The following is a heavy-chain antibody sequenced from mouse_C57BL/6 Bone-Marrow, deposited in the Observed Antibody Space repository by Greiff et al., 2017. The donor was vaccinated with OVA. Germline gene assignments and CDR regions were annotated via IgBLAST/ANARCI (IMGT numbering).Heavy chain of an antibody. CDR2: ISDGGSYT. Sequence: EVQLVESGGGLVKPGGSLKLSCAASGFTFSSYAMSWVRQTPEKRLEWVATISDGGSYTYYPVNVKGRFTISRDNAKNNLYLQMSHLKSEDTAMYYCARDRWLLPDYWGQGTTLTVSS. J-gene: IGHJ2*01. V-gene: IGHV5-4*01. CDR1: GFTFSSYA. D-gene: IGHD2-3*01. CDR3: ARDRWLLPDY.